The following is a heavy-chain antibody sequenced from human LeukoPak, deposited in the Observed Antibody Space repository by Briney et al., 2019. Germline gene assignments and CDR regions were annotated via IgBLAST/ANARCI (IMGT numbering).Heavy chain of an antibody. V-gene: IGHV4-59*01. J-gene: IGHJ5*02. CDR2: IYYSGST. CDR3: ARDLGYGDYPNWFEP. CDR1: GGSISSYY. D-gene: IGHD4-17*01. Sequence: SETLSLTCTVSGGSISSYYWSWIRQPPGKGLEWIGYIYYSGSTNYNPSLKSRVTISVDTSKNQFSLKLSSVTAADTAVYYCARDLGYGDYPNWFEPWGQGTLVTVSS.